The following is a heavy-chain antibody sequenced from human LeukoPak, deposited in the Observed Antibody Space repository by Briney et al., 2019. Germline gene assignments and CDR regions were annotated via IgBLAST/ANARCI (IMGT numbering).Heavy chain of an antibody. CDR1: GGSFSGYY. J-gene: IGHJ4*02. CDR2: INHSGST. Sequence: SETLSLTCAVYGGSFSGYYWSWIRQPPGKGLEWIGEINHSGSTNYNPSLKSRVTISVDTSKNQFSLKLSSVTAADTAVYYCARVGGYSIGWLRGPFDYWGQGTLVTVSS. D-gene: IGHD6-19*01. CDR3: ARVGGYSIGWLRGPFDY. V-gene: IGHV4-34*01.